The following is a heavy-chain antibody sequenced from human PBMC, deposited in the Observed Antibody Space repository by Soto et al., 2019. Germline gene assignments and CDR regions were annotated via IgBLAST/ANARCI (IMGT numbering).Heavy chain of an antibody. CDR3: ARESYYGSGATVVAY. Sequence: ASVKVSCKASGYTFTGYAMHWVRQAPGQRLEWMGWINAGNGNTKYSQKFQGRVTITRDTSASTAYMELSSLRSEDTAVYYCARESYYGSGATVVAYWGQGTLVTVSS. CDR2: INAGNGNT. V-gene: IGHV1-3*01. J-gene: IGHJ4*02. CDR1: GYTFTGYA. D-gene: IGHD3-10*01.